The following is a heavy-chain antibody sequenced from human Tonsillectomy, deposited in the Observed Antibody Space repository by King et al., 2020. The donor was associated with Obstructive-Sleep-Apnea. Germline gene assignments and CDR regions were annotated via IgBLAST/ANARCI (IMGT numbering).Heavy chain of an antibody. Sequence: VQLVESGGGLVKPGGSLRLSCAASGFSFNYAWMNWVRQSPGGGLEWVGRIKSKMYGETTDYAAFVKGRFTISRDDSKNTLYLQMNSLKTEDTAAYFCLTDPRGYWGQGTLVTVSS. D-gene: IGHD3-10*01. CDR2: IKSKMYGETT. V-gene: IGHV3-15*01. CDR1: GFSFNYAW. J-gene: IGHJ4*02. CDR3: LTDPRGY.